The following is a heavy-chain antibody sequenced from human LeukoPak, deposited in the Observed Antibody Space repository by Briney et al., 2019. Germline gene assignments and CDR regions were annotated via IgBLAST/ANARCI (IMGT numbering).Heavy chain of an antibody. D-gene: IGHD6-13*01. Sequence: ASVKVSCKASGYTFTGYYMHWVRQAPGQGLEWMGWINPNSGGTNYAQKFQGRVTMTRDTSISTAYMELSRLRSDDTAVYYCASARGSGSSSWYGTFDYWGQGTLVTVSS. CDR3: ASARGSGSSSWYGTFDY. CDR1: GYTFTGYY. J-gene: IGHJ4*02. CDR2: INPNSGGT. V-gene: IGHV1-2*02.